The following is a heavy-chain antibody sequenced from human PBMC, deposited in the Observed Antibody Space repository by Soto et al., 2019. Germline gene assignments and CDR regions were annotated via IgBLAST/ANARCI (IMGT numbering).Heavy chain of an antibody. CDR2: INPSGDST. Sequence: ASVKVSCKASGYTFSGFYMHWVRQAPGQGLEWMGVINPSGDSTTYAQKFQGRLTMTKDTSTSTLYMELSSLRSEDTAVYYCARDWEFGFWGQGTLVTVSS. V-gene: IGHV1-46*01. CDR1: GYTFSGFY. D-gene: IGHD3-10*01. CDR3: ARDWEFGF. J-gene: IGHJ4*02.